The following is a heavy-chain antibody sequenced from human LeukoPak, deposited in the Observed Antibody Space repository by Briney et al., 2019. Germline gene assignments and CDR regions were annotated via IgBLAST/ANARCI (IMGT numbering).Heavy chain of an antibody. J-gene: IGHJ4*02. Sequence: GASVKVSCKASGFTFTSSAMQWVRQARGQRLEWIGWIVVGSGNTNYAQKFQERVTITRDMSTSTAYMELSSLRSEDTAVYYCASEPGEDYGDYVTPSVYWGQGTLVTVSS. CDR2: IVVGSGNT. CDR1: GFTFTSSA. CDR3: ASEPGEDYGDYVTPSVY. D-gene: IGHD4-17*01. V-gene: IGHV1-58*02.